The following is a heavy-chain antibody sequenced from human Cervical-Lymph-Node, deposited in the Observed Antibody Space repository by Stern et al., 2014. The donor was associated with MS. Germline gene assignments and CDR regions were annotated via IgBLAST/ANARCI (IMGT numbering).Heavy chain of an antibody. CDR2: IYYSGST. J-gene: IGHJ4*02. D-gene: IGHD6-19*01. Sequence: QLQLQESGPGLVKPSQTLSLTCTVSGGSISSGDYYWSWIRQHPGKGREWIGYIYYSGSTYYNPSLKSRVTISIDTSKNQFSLKLNSVTAADTAVYSCARGGAVAGQTFYFDQWGQGTMVTVSS. CDR3: ARGGAVAGQTFYFDQ. CDR1: GGSISSGDYY. V-gene: IGHV4-31*03.